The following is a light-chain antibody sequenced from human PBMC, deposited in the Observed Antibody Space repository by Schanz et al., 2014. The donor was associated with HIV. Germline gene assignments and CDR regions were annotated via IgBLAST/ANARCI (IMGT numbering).Light chain of an antibody. CDR2: EAS. J-gene: IGKJ2*01. V-gene: IGKV1-5*03. CDR1: QIISTS. Sequence: DIQMTQFPSVLSASVGDRVTLTCRASQIISTSLAWYQLKPGKAPKLLIYEASSLQNGVPSRFSGSGSGTHFTLTINSLQPDDFATYFCHQYKTYPYTFGQGTKLEIK. CDR3: HQYKTYPYT.